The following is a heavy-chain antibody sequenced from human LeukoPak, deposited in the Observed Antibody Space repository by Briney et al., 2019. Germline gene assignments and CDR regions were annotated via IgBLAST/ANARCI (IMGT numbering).Heavy chain of an antibody. CDR2: IYYSGYT. Sequence: SETLSLTCTVCGGSVSSTSYYWGWIRQPPGKGLEWIGSIYYSGYTYYNPSLKSRLTMSVDTSKNQFSLKLSSVTAADTAVYYCARHDYDSSGYRRDYYFDQWGQGTLVTVSS. CDR1: GGSVSSTSYY. CDR3: ARHDYDSSGYRRDYYFDQ. V-gene: IGHV4-39*01. J-gene: IGHJ4*02. D-gene: IGHD3-22*01.